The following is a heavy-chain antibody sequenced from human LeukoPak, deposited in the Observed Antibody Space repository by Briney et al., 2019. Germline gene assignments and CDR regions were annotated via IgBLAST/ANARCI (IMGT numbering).Heavy chain of an antibody. CDR1: GYTFNSYA. CDR2: INTNTGNP. J-gene: IGHJ6*02. V-gene: IGHV7-4-1*02. D-gene: IGHD2-15*01. Sequence: ASVKVSCKASGYTFNSYALDWVRQAPGQGLEWMGWINTNTGNPTYAQGFTGRFVFSLDTSVSTAYLEISSLKAEDTAVYYCARARYCIGSTCPAGYYGMDVWGQGTTVTVSS. CDR3: ARARYCIGSTCPAGYYGMDV.